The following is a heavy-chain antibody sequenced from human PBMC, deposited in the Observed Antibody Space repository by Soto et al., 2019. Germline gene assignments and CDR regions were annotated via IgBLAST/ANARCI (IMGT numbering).Heavy chain of an antibody. CDR3: ARDGYKKEVGYFDY. V-gene: IGHV4-4*07. Sequence: SETLSLTCTVSGGSISSYYWSWIRQPAGKGLEWIGRIYTSGSTNYNPSLKSRVTMSVDTSKNQFSLKLSSVTAADTAVYYCARDGYKKEVGYFDYWGQGTLVTVSS. D-gene: IGHD5-12*01. CDR2: IYTSGST. J-gene: IGHJ4*02. CDR1: GGSISSYY.